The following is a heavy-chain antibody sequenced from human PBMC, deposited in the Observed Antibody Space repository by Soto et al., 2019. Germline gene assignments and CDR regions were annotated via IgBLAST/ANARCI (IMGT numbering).Heavy chain of an antibody. CDR1: GDTFGFYS. Sequence: QVQLVQSGAEVKRPGSSMKVSCKASGDTFGFYSINWVRQAPGLGLEWMGRVNPILSMSNYAQRLQGRVTMTADKSTSTAYMELSGLRSEDTAMYYCATSYGSGYRAFDYWGQGALVTVSS. CDR3: ATSYGSGYRAFDY. D-gene: IGHD3-10*01. CDR2: VNPILSMS. J-gene: IGHJ4*02. V-gene: IGHV1-69*04.